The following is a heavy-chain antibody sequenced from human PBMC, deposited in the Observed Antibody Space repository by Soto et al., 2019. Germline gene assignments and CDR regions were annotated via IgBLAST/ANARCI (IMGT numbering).Heavy chain of an antibody. CDR2: INQDGSVK. D-gene: IGHD2-2*01. CDR1: GFTLDDYA. CDR3: ARAVAGASSY. J-gene: IGHJ4*02. V-gene: IGHV3-7*01. Sequence: GGSLRLSCAASGFTLDDYAMHWVRQAPGKGLEWVANINQDGSVKYYVDSVKGRFTISRDNAKNSLYLQMNSLTAEDTAVYYCARAVAGASSYWGQGTVVTVAS.